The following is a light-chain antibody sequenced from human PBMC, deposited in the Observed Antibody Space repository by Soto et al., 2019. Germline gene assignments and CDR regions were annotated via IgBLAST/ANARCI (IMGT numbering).Light chain of an antibody. J-gene: IGLJ3*02. V-gene: IGLV1-40*01. CDR3: QSYDTSLSAWV. Sequence: QSALTQPPSVSGAPGQRVTISCTGSTSNIGAGYDVHWYQQVPATAPKLLIYGDGKRPSGVPDRFSGSKSATSASLAITGLQAEDEADYYCQSYDTSLSAWVFGGGTKLTVL. CDR1: TSNIGAGYD. CDR2: GDG.